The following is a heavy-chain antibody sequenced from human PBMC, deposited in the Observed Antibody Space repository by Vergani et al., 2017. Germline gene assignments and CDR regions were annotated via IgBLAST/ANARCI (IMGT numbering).Heavy chain of an antibody. CDR2: IYYSGST. Sequence: QLQLQESGPGLVKPSETLSLTCTVSGGSISSSSYYWGWIRQPPGKGLEWIGSIYYSGSTYYNPSLKSRVTISVDTSKNQFSRKLSSVTAADTAVYYCARKTAGSDAFDIWGQGTMVTVSA. D-gene: IGHD6-13*01. CDR1: GGSISSSSYY. J-gene: IGHJ3*02. CDR3: ARKTAGSDAFDI. V-gene: IGHV4-39*01.